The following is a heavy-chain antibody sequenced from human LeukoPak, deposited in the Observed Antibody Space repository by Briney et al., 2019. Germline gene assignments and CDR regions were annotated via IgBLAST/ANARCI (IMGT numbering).Heavy chain of an antibody. D-gene: IGHD6-13*01. J-gene: IGHJ4*02. CDR1: GFTFSSYG. CDR3: AKWWGPGYSSSWYRASYFDY. V-gene: IGHV3-30*02. CDR2: LRYDGSNK. Sequence: GGSLRLSCAASGFTFSSYGMHWVRQAPGKGLEWVAFLRYDGSNKYYADSVKGRFTISRDNSKNTLYLQMNSLRAEDTAVYYCAKWWGPGYSSSWYRASYFDYWGQGTLVTVSS.